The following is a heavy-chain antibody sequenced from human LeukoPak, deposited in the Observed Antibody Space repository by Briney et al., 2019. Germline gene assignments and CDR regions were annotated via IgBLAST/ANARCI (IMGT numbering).Heavy chain of an antibody. D-gene: IGHD3-3*01. V-gene: IGHV5-51*01. CDR1: GYSFTSYW. CDR2: IYPGDSDT. CDR3: ARGNLYDFWKRNWFDP. Sequence: GESLKISCKGSGYSFTSYWIGWVRQMPGKGLEWMGIIYPGDSDTRYSPSFQGQVTISADKSISTAYLQWSSLKASDTAMYYCARGNLYDFWKRNWFDPWGQGTLVTVSS. J-gene: IGHJ5*02.